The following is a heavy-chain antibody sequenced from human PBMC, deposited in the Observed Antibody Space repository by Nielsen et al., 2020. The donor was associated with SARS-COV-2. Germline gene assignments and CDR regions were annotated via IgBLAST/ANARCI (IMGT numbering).Heavy chain of an antibody. V-gene: IGHV3-7*05. J-gene: IGHJ6*02. CDR2: IKQDGSEK. Sequence: GGSLRLSCAASGFTFSSYWMSWVRQAPGKGLEWVANIKQDGSEKYYVDSVKGRFTISRDNAKNSLYLQMNSLRAEDTAVYYCARDTRDPSPSSSGWYSPTYYYYGMDVWGQGTTVTVSS. D-gene: IGHD6-19*01. CDR1: GFTFSSYW. CDR3: ARDTRDPSPSSSGWYSPTYYYYGMDV.